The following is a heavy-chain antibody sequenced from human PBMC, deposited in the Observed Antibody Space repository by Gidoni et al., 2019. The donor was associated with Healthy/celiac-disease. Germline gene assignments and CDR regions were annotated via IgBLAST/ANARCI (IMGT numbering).Heavy chain of an antibody. J-gene: IGHJ3*02. V-gene: IGHV1-2*02. CDR1: GYTFTGYY. CDR3: ARDHDVVVPATGSAFDI. Sequence: QVQLVQSGAEVKKPGASVKVSCKASGYTFTGYYMHWVRQAPGQGLEWMGWINPNSGGTNYAQKFQGRVTMTRDTSISTAYMELSRLRSDDTAVYYCARDHDVVVPATGSAFDIWGQGTMVTVSS. D-gene: IGHD2-2*01. CDR2: INPNSGGT.